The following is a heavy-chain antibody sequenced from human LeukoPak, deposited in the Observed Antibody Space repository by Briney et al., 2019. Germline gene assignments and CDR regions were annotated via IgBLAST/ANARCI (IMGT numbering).Heavy chain of an antibody. V-gene: IGHV4-39*01. CDR2: IYHSGTT. Sequence: SETLSLTCAVSGGSIISSSYNWGWIRQPPGTGLEWIGTIYHSGTTYYNPSLKSRVTISVDTSKNQFFLKLSSVTAADTAVYYCARLPTGYPNWFDPWGQGSLVTVSS. D-gene: IGHD3-9*01. CDR1: GGSIISSSYN. CDR3: ARLPTGYPNWFDP. J-gene: IGHJ5*02.